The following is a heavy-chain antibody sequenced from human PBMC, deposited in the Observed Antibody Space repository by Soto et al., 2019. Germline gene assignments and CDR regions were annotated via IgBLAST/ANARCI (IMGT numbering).Heavy chain of an antibody. V-gene: IGHV1-18*01. D-gene: IGHD6-6*01. CDR3: GRVRQLVVYFYYYMDV. CDR1: GYTFTNYG. Sequence: QVQLLQSGAEVKKPGASVKVSCKASGYTFTNYGITWVRQAPGQGLEWMGWISAYNGDTHYTQRLQGRVTMTTDTSTSTAYMGLRGMRSDDTAVYYCGRVRQLVVYFYYYMDVWGKGTTVTVSS. J-gene: IGHJ6*03. CDR2: ISAYNGDT.